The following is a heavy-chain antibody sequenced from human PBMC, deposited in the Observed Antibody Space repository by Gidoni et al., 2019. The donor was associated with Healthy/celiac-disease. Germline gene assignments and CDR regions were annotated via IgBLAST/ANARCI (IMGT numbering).Heavy chain of an antibody. CDR1: GFSLSTSGVG. CDR3: AHSRPMVRGVIFDY. J-gene: IGHJ4*02. CDR2: IYWDDDK. Sequence: QITLKESGPTLVKPPQTLTLTCTFSGFSLSTSGVGVGWIRQPPGKALEWLALIYWDDDKRYSPSLKSRLTITKDTSKNQVVLTMTNMDPVDTATYYCAHSRPMVRGVIFDYWGQGTLVTVSS. V-gene: IGHV2-5*02. D-gene: IGHD3-10*01.